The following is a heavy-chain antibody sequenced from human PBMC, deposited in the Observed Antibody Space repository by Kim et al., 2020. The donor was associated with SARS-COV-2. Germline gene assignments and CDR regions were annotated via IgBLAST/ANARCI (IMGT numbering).Heavy chain of an antibody. Sequence: GGSLRLSCAASGFTFSSYSMHWVRQAPGKGLEWVAVISQDGSKKYYADSVKGRFTISRDNSKNTLYLQMNSLRAEDTAVYYCARLIAAATDYYFDYWGQGTLVTVSS. V-gene: IGHV3-30*04. J-gene: IGHJ4*02. CDR1: GFTFSSYS. CDR3: ARLIAAATDYYFDY. CDR2: ISQDGSKK. D-gene: IGHD6-13*01.